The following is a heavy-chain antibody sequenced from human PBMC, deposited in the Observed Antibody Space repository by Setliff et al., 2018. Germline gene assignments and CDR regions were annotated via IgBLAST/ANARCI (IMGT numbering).Heavy chain of an antibody. J-gene: IGHJ4*02. CDR3: ARADTSGGYYFDD. CDR1: GFTFSNAW. Sequence: GGSLRLSCAASGFTFSNAWMNWVRQAPGKGLEWVGRIKSKTDGGTTDYAAPVKGRFTISRDNAQNSLYLQMNSLRAEDTAVYYCARADTSGGYYFDDWGQGTLVTVSS. D-gene: IGHD3-22*01. V-gene: IGHV3-15*07. CDR2: IKSKTDGGTT.